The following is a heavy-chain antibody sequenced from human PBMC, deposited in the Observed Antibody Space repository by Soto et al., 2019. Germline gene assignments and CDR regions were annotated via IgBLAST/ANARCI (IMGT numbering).Heavy chain of an antibody. Sequence: QVQLQESGPGLVKPSETLSLTCTVSGGSISSYYWSWIRQPPGKGLEWIGYIYYSGSTNYNPSLRGRVTMSGDTSKNQCSLKLSSVTAADTAVYYCARRWGRTFDYWGQGTLVTVSS. V-gene: IGHV4-59*08. CDR2: IYYSGST. CDR3: ARRWGRTFDY. J-gene: IGHJ4*02. D-gene: IGHD7-27*01. CDR1: GGSISSYY.